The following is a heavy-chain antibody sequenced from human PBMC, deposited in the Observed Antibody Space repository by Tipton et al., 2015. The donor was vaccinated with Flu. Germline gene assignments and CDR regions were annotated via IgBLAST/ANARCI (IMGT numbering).Heavy chain of an antibody. V-gene: IGHV4-38-2*01. Sequence: TLSLTCSVSGDSIGRGYCWGWIRQPPGKGLEWIGEINHSGSTNYNPSLKSRVTISVDKSKNQFSLKLSSVTAADTAVYYCARPGVAEYYFDYWGQGTLVNVSS. D-gene: IGHD1-14*01. CDR2: INHSGST. CDR3: ARPGVAEYYFDY. CDR1: GDSIGRGYC. J-gene: IGHJ4*02.